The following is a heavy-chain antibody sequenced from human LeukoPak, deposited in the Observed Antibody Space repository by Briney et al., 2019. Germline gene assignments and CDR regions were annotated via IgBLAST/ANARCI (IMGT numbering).Heavy chain of an antibody. CDR3: ARGDPVAGTSDFDY. CDR2: INPNSGGT. CDR1: GYTFTSYD. D-gene: IGHD6-19*01. Sequence: GASVKVSCKASGYTFTSYDINWVRQAPGQGLEWMGWINPNSGGTNYAQKFQGRVTMTRDTSISTAYMELSRLRSDDTAVYYCARGDPVAGTSDFDYWGQGTLVTVSS. J-gene: IGHJ4*02. V-gene: IGHV1-2*02.